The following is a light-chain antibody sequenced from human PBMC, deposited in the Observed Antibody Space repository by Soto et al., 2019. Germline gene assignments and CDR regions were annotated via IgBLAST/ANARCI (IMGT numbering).Light chain of an antibody. CDR1: SPNIGGNY. CDR3: AAWDNSFSGSLV. Sequence: QSVVTQPHSASGTPGQRVTISCSGSSPNIGGNYVYLYQHLPGTAPRLLIYNNNQRPSGVPDRFSGSKSGPSASLAINGLRSEDAADYYCAAWDNSFSGSLVFGTGTKVTVL. V-gene: IGLV1-47*02. J-gene: IGLJ1*01. CDR2: NNN.